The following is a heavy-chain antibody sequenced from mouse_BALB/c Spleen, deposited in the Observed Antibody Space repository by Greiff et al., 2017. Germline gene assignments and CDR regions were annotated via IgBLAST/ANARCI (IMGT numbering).Heavy chain of an antibody. J-gene: IGHJ4*01. Sequence: VQVVESGAELVRPGSSVKISCKASGYAFSSYWMNWVKQRPGQGLEWIGQIYPGDGDTNYNGKFKGKATLTADKSSSTAYMQLSSLTSEDSAVYFCARWLRYYYAMDYWGQGTSVTVSS. CDR1: GYAFSSYW. D-gene: IGHD2-2*01. V-gene: IGHV1-80*01. CDR3: ARWLRYYYAMDY. CDR2: IYPGDGDT.